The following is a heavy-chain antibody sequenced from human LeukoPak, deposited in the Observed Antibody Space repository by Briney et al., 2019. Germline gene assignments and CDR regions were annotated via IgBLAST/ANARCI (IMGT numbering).Heavy chain of an antibody. D-gene: IGHD2-2*01. J-gene: IGHJ4*02. CDR2: ISAYNGNT. V-gene: IGHV1-18*04. CDR3: ARAETYCSSTSCYAKHVFDY. Sequence: VASVKVSCKASGYTFSSYYMHWGRQAPGQGLEWMGWISAYNGNTNYAQKLQGRVTMTTDTSTSTAYMELRSLRSDDTAVYYFARAETYCSSTSCYAKHVFDYWGQGTLVTVSS. CDR1: GYTFSSYY.